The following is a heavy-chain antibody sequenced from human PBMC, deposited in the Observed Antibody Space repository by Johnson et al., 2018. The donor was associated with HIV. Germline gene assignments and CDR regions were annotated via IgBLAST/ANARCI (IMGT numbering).Heavy chain of an antibody. V-gene: IGHV3-30*02. D-gene: IGHD1-1*01. CDR2: IRYDGSNK. J-gene: IGHJ3*01. CDR1: GFTFGIYG. CDR3: ARDAKSSTWSPDGTDAFDV. Sequence: QEQLVESGGGVVQPGGSLRLSCAASGFTFGIYGMHWVRQAPGKGLEWVAFIRYDGSNKYYADSVKGRFTISRDNSKNTLFLQMGSLRPEDMAVYYCARDAKSSTWSPDGTDAFDVWGQGTMVTVSS.